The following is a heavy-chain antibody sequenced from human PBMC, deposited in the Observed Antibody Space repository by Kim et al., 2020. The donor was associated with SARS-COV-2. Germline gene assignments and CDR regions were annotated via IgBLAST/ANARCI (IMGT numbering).Heavy chain of an antibody. CDR3: ARIPTYYDSSGYFG. D-gene: IGHD3-22*01. CDR1: GYSMTSGYY. J-gene: IGHJ1*01. Sequence: SETLSLTCTISGYSMTSGYYWGSIRQPPGKGLEWIGSVYHSGSSYYNPSLESRVTISKNTAENQFSLKLSSVAAADTAVYYCARIPTYYDSSGYFGWGQG. CDR2: VYHSGSS. V-gene: IGHV4-38-2*02.